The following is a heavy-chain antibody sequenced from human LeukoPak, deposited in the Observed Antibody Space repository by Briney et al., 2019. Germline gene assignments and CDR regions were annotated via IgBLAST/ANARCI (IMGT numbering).Heavy chain of an antibody. CDR1: GFTFNNYG. CDR3: ETHCSSKSGSIN. Sequence: GESLRLSCAASGFTFNNYGMHWVRQAPGKGLEWVAVIWYDGGNKYYADSVKGRFTISKDNSKNTLYLQMSSLRAEETAVYYCETHCSSKSGSINWGQGTLVNVSS. D-gene: IGHD2-2*01. J-gene: IGHJ4*02. V-gene: IGHV3-33*01. CDR2: IWYDGGNK.